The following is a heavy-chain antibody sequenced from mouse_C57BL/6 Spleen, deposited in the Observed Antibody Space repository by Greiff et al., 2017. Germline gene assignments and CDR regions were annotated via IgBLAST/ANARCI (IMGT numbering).Heavy chain of an antibody. CDR2: IDPSDSYT. CDR1: GYTFTSYW. J-gene: IGHJ3*01. CDR3: ASGGGSSSWFAY. Sequence: QVQLQQPGAELVKPGASVKLSCKASGYTFTSYWMQWVKQRPGQGLAWIGEIDPSDSYTNYNQKFKGKATLTVDTSSSTAYMQLSSLTSEDSAVYYCASGGGSSSWFAYWGQGTLVTVSA. D-gene: IGHD1-1*01. V-gene: IGHV1-50*01.